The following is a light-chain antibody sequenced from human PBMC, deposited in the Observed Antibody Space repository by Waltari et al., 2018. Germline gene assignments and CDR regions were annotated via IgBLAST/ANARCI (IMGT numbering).Light chain of an antibody. J-gene: IGLJ3*02. CDR1: SSDVGGYNY. Sequence: QSALTQPASVSGSPGQSITISCTGTSSDVGGYNYVSWYQQHPGKAPKLMIYDVSKRPSGVLNRFSGSNSGNTASLTISGLQAEDEADYYCSSYTSSSTRVFGGGTKLTVL. CDR3: SSYTSSSTRV. V-gene: IGLV2-14*01. CDR2: DVS.